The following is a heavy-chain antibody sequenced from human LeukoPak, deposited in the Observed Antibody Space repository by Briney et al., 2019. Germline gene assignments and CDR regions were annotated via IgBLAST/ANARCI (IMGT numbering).Heavy chain of an antibody. CDR2: IYHSGST. CDR3: ASGDEFLDAFDI. Sequence: PSETLSLTCTVSGYFSSDYYWGWIRQPPGKGLEWIGSIYHSGSTYYNPSLKSRVTISVDTSKNQFSLKLSSVTAADTAVYYCASGDEFLDAFDIWGQGTMVTVSS. V-gene: IGHV4-38-2*02. D-gene: IGHD2-21*01. CDR1: GYFSSDYY. J-gene: IGHJ3*02.